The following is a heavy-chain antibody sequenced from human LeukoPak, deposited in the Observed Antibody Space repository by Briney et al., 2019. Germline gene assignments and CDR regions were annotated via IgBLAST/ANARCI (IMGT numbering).Heavy chain of an antibody. J-gene: IGHJ5*02. CDR3: ARVSHWGRGGFDP. D-gene: IGHD7-27*01. V-gene: IGHV4-34*01. CDR2: INHSGST. Sequence: SETLSLTCAVYGGSFSGYYWSWIRQPPGKGLEWIGEINHSGSTNYNPSLKSRVTISVDTSKYQFSLKLSSVTAADTAVYYCARVSHWGRGGFDPWGQGTLVTVSS. CDR1: GGSFSGYY.